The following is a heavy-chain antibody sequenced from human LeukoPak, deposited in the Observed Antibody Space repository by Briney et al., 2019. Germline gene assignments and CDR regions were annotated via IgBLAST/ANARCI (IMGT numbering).Heavy chain of an antibody. CDR2: ISWNSGSI. J-gene: IGHJ4*02. CDR3: AKDMGYEGSYYDSSGYAYHFDY. CDR1: GFNFYDYG. V-gene: IGHV3-9*01. Sequence: GGSLRLSCAASGFNFYDYGMHWVRQVPGKGLEWVSGISWNSGSIGYADSVKGRFIISRDNAKNSLYLQMNSLRAEDTALYYCAKDMGYEGSYYDSSGYAYHFDYWGQGTLVTVSS. D-gene: IGHD3-22*01.